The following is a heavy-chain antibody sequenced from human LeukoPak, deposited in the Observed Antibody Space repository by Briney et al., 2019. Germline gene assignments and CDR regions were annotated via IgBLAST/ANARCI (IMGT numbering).Heavy chain of an antibody. V-gene: IGHV1-8*01. J-gene: IGHJ4*02. CDR2: MNPNIGNT. D-gene: IGHD2-2*01. CDR1: GYTFTSYD. CDR3: ARPRACSSTSCLNY. Sequence: SVKVSCKASGYTFTSYDINWVRQATGQGLEWMGWMNPNIGNTGYAQKFQGRVTMTRNTSISTAYMELSSLRSEDTAVYYCARPRACSSTSCLNYWGQGTLVTVSS.